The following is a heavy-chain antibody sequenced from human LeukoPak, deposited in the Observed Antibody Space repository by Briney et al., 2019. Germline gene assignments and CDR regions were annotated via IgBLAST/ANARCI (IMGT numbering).Heavy chain of an antibody. D-gene: IGHD5-24*01. V-gene: IGHV3-74*01. Sequence: PGGSLRLSCAASGFTFSSYWMHWVRHAPGKGLVWVSRIKDDGSISYADSVKGRFTITRDNAKNTLYLQMNSLRAEDTAVYYCARARDGYNYLYFDYWGQGSLVTVSS. CDR1: GFTFSSYW. CDR2: IKDDGSI. J-gene: IGHJ4*02. CDR3: ARARDGYNYLYFDY.